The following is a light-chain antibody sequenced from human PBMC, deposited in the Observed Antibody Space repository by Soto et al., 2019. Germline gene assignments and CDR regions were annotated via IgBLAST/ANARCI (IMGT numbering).Light chain of an antibody. CDR3: AAWDDSLSGRV. J-gene: IGLJ3*02. CDR2: NNN. V-gene: IGLV1-44*01. Sequence: QSVLTQPPSASGTPGQRVTISCSGSSSNIASNTVNWYQQFRGTAPKLLIYNNNQRPSGVPDRFSGSKSGTSASLAISGLRSEDEADYYCAAWDDSLSGRVFGGGTKLTVL. CDR1: SSNIASNT.